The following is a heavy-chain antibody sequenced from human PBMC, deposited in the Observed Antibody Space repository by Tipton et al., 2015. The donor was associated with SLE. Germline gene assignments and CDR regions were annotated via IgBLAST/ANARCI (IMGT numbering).Heavy chain of an antibody. V-gene: IGHV4-38-2*02. J-gene: IGHJ6*02. CDR1: GYSITSGYY. CDR3: VRDLWFREPPVDV. CDR2: FHDTRGT. D-gene: IGHD3-10*01. Sequence: TLSLTCAVTGYSITSGYYWGWIRQPPGKGLEWIGTFHDTRGTDYSPSLKSRVTISVDTSKNQFSLNLSSVTAADTAVYYCVRDLWFREPPVDVWGQGTTVTVSS.